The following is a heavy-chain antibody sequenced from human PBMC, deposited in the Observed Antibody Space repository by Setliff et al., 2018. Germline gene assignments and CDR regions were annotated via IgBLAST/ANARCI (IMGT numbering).Heavy chain of an antibody. CDR1: GGSFSGYY. CDR2: INHRGTT. CDR3: ARGADYHDTSGYSH. Sequence: SETLSLTCAVYGGSFSGYYWNWIRQAPGKGLEWIGEINHRGTTSYTPSLKGRVTISVDTSKNLFSLKLSSVTAADTAVYYCARGADYHDTSGYSHWGQGTLVTVSS. D-gene: IGHD3-22*01. V-gene: IGHV4-34*01. J-gene: IGHJ4*02.